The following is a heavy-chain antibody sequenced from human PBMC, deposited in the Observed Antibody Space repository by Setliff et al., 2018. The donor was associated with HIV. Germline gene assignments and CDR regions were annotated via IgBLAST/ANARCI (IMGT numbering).Heavy chain of an antibody. J-gene: IGHJ4*02. D-gene: IGHD6-6*01. CDR1: GYTFTSYL. CDR3: ARFAIAPLYFDY. CDR2: ISAYNGNT. Sequence: GASVKVSCKASGYTFTSYLITWVRQAPGQGLEWMGWISAYNGNTNYAQKLQGRVTMTTDTSTSTAYMELRSLRSDDTAVYYCARFAIAPLYFDYWGQGTLVTVSS. V-gene: IGHV1-18*01.